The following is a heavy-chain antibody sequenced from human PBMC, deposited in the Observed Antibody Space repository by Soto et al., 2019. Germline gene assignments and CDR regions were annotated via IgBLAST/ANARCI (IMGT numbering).Heavy chain of an antibody. D-gene: IGHD2-2*01. CDR1: GFTFITYS. CDR3: ARESADCSGTSCYHLLHY. Sequence: GSLRLSCAASGFTFITYSMNWVRQAPGKGLEWVSYISSSSSTKYYADSVQGRFTISRDQAKNSLYLQMSSLRDEDTAVYYCARESADCSGTSCYHLLHYWGQGTLVTVSS. J-gene: IGHJ4*02. V-gene: IGHV3-48*02. CDR2: ISSSSSTK.